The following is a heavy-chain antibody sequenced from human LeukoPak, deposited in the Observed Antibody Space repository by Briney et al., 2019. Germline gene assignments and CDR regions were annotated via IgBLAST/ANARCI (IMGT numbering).Heavy chain of an antibody. Sequence: ASVKVSCKASGCTFTGYYMHWVRQAPGQGLEWMGRINPNSGGTNYAQKFQGRVTMTRDTSISTAYMELSRLRSDDTAVYYCARAEIYYDSSGYYFYWGQGTLVTVSS. CDR1: GCTFTGYY. D-gene: IGHD3-22*01. CDR2: INPNSGGT. V-gene: IGHV1-2*06. J-gene: IGHJ4*02. CDR3: ARAEIYYDSSGYYFY.